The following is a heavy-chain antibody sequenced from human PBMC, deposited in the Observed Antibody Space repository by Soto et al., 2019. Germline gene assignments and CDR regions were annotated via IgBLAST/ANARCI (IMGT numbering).Heavy chain of an antibody. CDR2: ISSSGSTI. Sequence: GGPLRLSCASSGLTFXDYDMSLIRQAPGKGLEWVSYISSSGSTIYYADSVKGRFTISRENAKNSLYLEMNNLRAEDTAVYYCAREYTPDYDFWSGYFPNDAFDIWGQGTMVTVSS. CDR1: GLTFXDYD. CDR3: AREYTPDYDFWSGYFPNDAFDI. J-gene: IGHJ3*02. V-gene: IGHV3-11*01. D-gene: IGHD3-3*01.